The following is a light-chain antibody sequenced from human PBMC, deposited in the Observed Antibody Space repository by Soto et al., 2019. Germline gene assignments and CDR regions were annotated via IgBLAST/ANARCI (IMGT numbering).Light chain of an antibody. CDR1: SSNFGAGYD. J-gene: IGLJ1*01. CDR2: YNS. V-gene: IGLV1-40*01. Sequence: QPVLTQPPSVSGAPGQRVTISCTGSSSNFGAGYDAHWYQHLPGTAPKLLIYYNSNRPSGVPDRFSGSKSDTSASLAITGLQAEDEADYYCQSYDSSLSAYVFGTGTKVTVL. CDR3: QSYDSSLSAYV.